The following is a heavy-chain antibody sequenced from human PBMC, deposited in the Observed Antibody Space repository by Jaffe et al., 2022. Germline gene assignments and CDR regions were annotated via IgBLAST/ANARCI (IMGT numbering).Heavy chain of an antibody. CDR3: AREWLRLGWFDP. CDR2: IYYSGST. D-gene: IGHD5-12*01. Sequence: QLQLQESGPGLVKPSETLSLTCTVSGGSISSSSYYWGWIRQPPGKGLEWIGSIYYSGSTYYNPSLKSRVTISVDTSKNQFSLKLSSVTAADTAVYYCAREWLRLGWFDPWGQGTLVTVSS. J-gene: IGHJ5*02. V-gene: IGHV4-39*02. CDR1: GGSISSSSYY.